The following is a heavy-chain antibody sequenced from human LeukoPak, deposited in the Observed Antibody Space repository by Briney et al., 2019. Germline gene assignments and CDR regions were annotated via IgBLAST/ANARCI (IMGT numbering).Heavy chain of an antibody. CDR2: IYYSGST. CDR1: GGSFNGYY. J-gene: IGHJ4*02. Sequence: SETLSLTCIVSGGSFNGYYWTWIRQPPGKGLEWIGYIYYSGSTNYNPSLKSRVTISVDTSKDQFSLKLSSVAAADTAVYYCARAQWIGTKVWIDYWGQGTLVTVSS. V-gene: IGHV4-59*01. D-gene: IGHD1-7*01. CDR3: ARAQWIGTKVWIDY.